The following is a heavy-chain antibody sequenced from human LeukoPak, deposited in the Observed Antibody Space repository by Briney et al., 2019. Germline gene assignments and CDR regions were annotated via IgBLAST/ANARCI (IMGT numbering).Heavy chain of an antibody. Sequence: GGSLRLSCAASGFTFSSYGMHWVRQAPGRGLEWVAVISYDGSSKYYADSVKGRFTISRDNSKNTLYLQMNSLRAEDTAVYYCVKVITMVRGVIKNYYGMDVWGKGTTVTVSS. D-gene: IGHD3-10*01. V-gene: IGHV3-30*18. CDR2: ISYDGSSK. CDR1: GFTFSSYG. J-gene: IGHJ6*04. CDR3: VKVITMVRGVIKNYYGMDV.